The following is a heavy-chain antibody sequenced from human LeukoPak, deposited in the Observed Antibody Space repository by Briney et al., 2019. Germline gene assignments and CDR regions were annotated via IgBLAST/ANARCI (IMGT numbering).Heavy chain of an antibody. CDR1: GFTFSSYG. Sequence: GGSLRLSCAASGFTFSSYGMHWVRQAPGKGLEWVTFIPSDGSKKCYIDSVKGRFTVSRDNSKNTLYLQMASLRTEDTAVYYCAKDPVAGTKGGGADFDYWGQGTLVTVSS. V-gene: IGHV3-30*02. CDR3: AKDPVAGTKGGGADFDY. J-gene: IGHJ4*02. D-gene: IGHD6-19*01. CDR2: IPSDGSKK.